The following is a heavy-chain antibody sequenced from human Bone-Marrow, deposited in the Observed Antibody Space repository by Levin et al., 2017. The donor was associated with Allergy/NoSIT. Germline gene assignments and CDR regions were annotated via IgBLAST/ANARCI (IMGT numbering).Heavy chain of an antibody. V-gene: IGHV3-74*01. CDR2: TNHDGSTT. D-gene: IGHD3-3*01. J-gene: IGHJ4*02. CDR3: VRDVNHYDFGGGPY. Sequence: QPGGSLRLSCVASGFAFSTYWMHWVRQVPGKGLVWVSITNHDGSTTDYADSAKGRFTISRDNARNTLYLQMNSLRGDDTAVYYCVRDVNHYDFGGGPYWGQGTLVTVSS. CDR1: GFAFSTYW.